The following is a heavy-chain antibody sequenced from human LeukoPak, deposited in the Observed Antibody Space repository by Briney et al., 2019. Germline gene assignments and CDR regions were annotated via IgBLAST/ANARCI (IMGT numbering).Heavy chain of an antibody. D-gene: IGHD2-21*01. CDR1: GGSISRSSYS. J-gene: IGHJ4*02. Sequence: SETLSLTCSVSGGSISRSSYSWAWIRQSPGKGLEWIGAINSGGMSFYNPSLQSRIAISVDTSTNQFSLRLASVTTADTAVYYCVRENGGDDSPYATAEYRDYWGQGTLVSVSS. CDR2: INSGGMS. CDR3: VRENGGDDSPYATAEYRDY. V-gene: IGHV4-39*02.